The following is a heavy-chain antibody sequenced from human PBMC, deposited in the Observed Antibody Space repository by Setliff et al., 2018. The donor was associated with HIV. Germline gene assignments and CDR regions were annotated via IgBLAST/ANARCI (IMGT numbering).Heavy chain of an antibody. CDR2: INAGNGNT. J-gene: IGHJ3*01. Sequence: ASVKVSCKASGYTFTNYPIHWVRQAPGQRLGWMGWINAGNGNTKYLQRFQGRVTITRDTSASTVYMDLSSLRSEDTAVYFCARLPSAAMWGGSAFDLWGQGTMVTVSS. V-gene: IGHV1-3*01. CDR3: ARLPSAAMWGGSAFDL. D-gene: IGHD2-2*01. CDR1: GYTFTNYP.